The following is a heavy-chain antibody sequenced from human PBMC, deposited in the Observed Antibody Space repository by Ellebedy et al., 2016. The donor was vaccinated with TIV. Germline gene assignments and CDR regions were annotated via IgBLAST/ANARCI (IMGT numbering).Heavy chain of an antibody. CDR3: AREEVAGEWFDP. CDR2: IYYSGSN. J-gene: IGHJ5*02. V-gene: IGHV4-39*07. CDR1: DVTIISSSYF. D-gene: IGHD5-12*01. Sequence: MPSETLSLTCTASDVTIISSSYFWGWIRQRPGKGLEWIGSIYYSGSNHSNPSLKSRVTISVDTSKNQFSLKLRSVTAADTAVYYCAREEVAGEWFDPWGQGTLVTVSS.